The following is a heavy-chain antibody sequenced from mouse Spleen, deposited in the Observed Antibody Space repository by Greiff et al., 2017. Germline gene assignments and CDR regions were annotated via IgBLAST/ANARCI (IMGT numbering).Heavy chain of an antibody. CDR2: INYDGSST. J-gene: IGHJ2*01. CDR3: ARAYSHAGFDY. V-gene: IGHV5-16*01. D-gene: IGHD2-12*01. Sequence: EVKLVESEGGLVQPGSSMKLSCTASGFTFSDYYMAWVRQVPEKGLEWVANINYDGSSTYYLDSLKSRFIISRDNAKNILYLQMSSLKSEDTATYYCARAYSHAGFDYWGQGTTLTVSS. CDR1: GFTFSDYY.